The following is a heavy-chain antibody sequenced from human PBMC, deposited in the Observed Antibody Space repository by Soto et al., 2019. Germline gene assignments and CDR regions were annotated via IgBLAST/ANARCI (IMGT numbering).Heavy chain of an antibody. D-gene: IGHD5-12*01. Sequence: PSETLSLTCTVSGGSMIRYYWSWIRQPPGRGLEWIGFIYYAGSTKYNPSLNSRVTISVDTSKNQFSLTVTSVTAADTAVYYCARRIVATEPFDYWGQGTLVTVSS. V-gene: IGHV4-59*08. CDR3: ARRIVATEPFDY. CDR2: IYYAGST. J-gene: IGHJ4*02. CDR1: GGSMIRYY.